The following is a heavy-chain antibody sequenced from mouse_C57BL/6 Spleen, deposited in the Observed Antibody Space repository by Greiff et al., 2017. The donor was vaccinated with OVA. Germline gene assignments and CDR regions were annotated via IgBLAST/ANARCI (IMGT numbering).Heavy chain of an antibody. CDR1: GYAFTNYL. D-gene: IGHD1-1*01. V-gene: IGHV1-54*01. CDR2: INPGSGGT. CDR3: ARNYGSSYAAWFAY. Sequence: VQVVESGAELVRPGTSVKVSCKASGYAFTNYLIEWVKQRPGQGLEWIGVINPGSGGTNYNEKFKGKATLTADKSSSTAYMQISSLTSEDSAVYFCARNYGSSYAAWFAYWGQGTLVTVSA. J-gene: IGHJ3*01.